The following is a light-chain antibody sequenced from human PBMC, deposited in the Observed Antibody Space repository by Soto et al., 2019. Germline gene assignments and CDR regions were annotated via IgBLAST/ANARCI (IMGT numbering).Light chain of an antibody. CDR2: DAS. Sequence: DIQMTQSPSSLSASVGDRVTITCQASQDISNYLNWYQQKPGKAPKLLIYDASNLETGVPSRFSGNGSGTEFTLTISSLQPDDFATYYCQQYNAYPWTFGQGTKVDIK. CDR3: QQYNAYPWT. V-gene: IGKV1-33*01. J-gene: IGKJ1*01. CDR1: QDISNY.